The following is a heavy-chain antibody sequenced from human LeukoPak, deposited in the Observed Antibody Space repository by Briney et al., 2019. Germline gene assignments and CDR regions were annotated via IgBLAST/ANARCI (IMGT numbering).Heavy chain of an antibody. Sequence: GGSLRLSCAASGFTFSSYGMNWVRQAPGKGLEWVPSILSGSSYIYYADSVKGRFTISRYNAKNSLYLQMNSLRAEDTAVYYCARDFHYYDSSGYQSSEYFQHWGQGTLVTVSS. CDR3: ARDFHYYDSSGYQSSEYFQH. D-gene: IGHD3-22*01. J-gene: IGHJ1*01. CDR2: ILSGSSYI. V-gene: IGHV3-21*01. CDR1: GFTFSSYG.